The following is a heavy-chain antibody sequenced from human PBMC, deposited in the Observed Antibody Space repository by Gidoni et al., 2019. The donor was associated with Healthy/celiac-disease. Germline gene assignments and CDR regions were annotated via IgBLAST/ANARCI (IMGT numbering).Heavy chain of an antibody. CDR1: GFTFSSPW. V-gene: IGHV3-74*01. CDR2: INSDGGST. CDR3: SRPPPVIAAEGTRGMDV. Sequence: EVQLVESGGGLVEPGGSLRLSCAASGFTFSSPWMHWVRQATGTGLVWVSRINSDGGSTSNADSVKGRFTISRDNAKNTLYLQMNSLRAEDTAVSYCSRPPPVIAAEGTRGMDVWGQGTTVTVSS. D-gene: IGHD6-13*01. J-gene: IGHJ6*02.